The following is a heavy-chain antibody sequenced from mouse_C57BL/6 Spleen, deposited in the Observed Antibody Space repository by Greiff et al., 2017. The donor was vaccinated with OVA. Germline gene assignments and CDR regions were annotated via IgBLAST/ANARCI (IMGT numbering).Heavy chain of an antibody. D-gene: IGHD2-12*01. J-gene: IGHJ1*03. Sequence: VQLQQSGPGLVQPSQSLSITCTVSGFSLTSYGVHWVRQSPGKGLEWLGVIWSGGSTDYNAAFISSLSISKDNSKSQVFFKMNSLQADDTAIYYCARNYDYYWYFDVWGTGTTVTVSS. CDR2: IWSGGST. CDR3: ARNYDYYWYFDV. V-gene: IGHV2-2*01. CDR1: GFSLTSYG.